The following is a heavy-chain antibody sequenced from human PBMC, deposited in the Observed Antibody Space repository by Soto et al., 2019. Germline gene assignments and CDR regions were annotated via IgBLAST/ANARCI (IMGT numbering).Heavy chain of an antibody. Sequence: GGSLRLSCAASGFTFSSYNMNWVRPAPGKGLEWVSSISSSSSYIYYADSVKGRFTISRDNAKNSLYLQMNSLRAEDTAVYYCASKNGHGYYYGMDVWGQGTTVTVSS. CDR1: GFTFSSYN. CDR2: ISSSSSYI. CDR3: ASKNGHGYYYGMDV. V-gene: IGHV3-21*04. J-gene: IGHJ6*02.